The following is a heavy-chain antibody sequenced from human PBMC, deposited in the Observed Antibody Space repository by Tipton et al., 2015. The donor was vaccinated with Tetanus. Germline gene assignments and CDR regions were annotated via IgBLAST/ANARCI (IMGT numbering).Heavy chain of an antibody. CDR1: GGSFSGNY. Sequence: LSLTCDVYGGSFSGNYMSWVRQAPGKGLEWVSVIYSGGSTYYADSVKGRFTISRDNSKNTLYLQMNSLRAEDTAVYYCARDGGYYYGDYASFDYWGQGTLVTVSS. V-gene: IGHV3-53*01. CDR3: ARDGGYYYGDYASFDY. CDR2: IYSGGST. J-gene: IGHJ4*02. D-gene: IGHD4-17*01.